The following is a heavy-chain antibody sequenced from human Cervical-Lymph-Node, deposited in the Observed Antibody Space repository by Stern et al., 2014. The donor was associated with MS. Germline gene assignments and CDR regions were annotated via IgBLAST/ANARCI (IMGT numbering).Heavy chain of an antibody. CDR1: GGTFSKFP. CDR2: IFPVFGTP. J-gene: IGHJ5*02. CDR3: ALSSETSDRGYSLGYDL. D-gene: IGHD1-14*01. Sequence: VQLVESGAEVTKPGSSVKVSCKASGGTFSKFPSSWVRQAPGQGLEWMGGIFPVFGTPTDAQEFRGRVTVTAAVSTSTVYMELSSLRTDDTAVYYCALSSETSDRGYSLGYDLWGQGTLVTVSS. V-gene: IGHV1-69*01.